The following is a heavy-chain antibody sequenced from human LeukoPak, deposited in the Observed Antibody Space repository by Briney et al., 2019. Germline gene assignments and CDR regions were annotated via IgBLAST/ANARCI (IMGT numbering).Heavy chain of an antibody. CDR2: TYYRSKWYD. J-gene: IGHJ5*01. CDR3: ARDLGTSGWYTFDF. D-gene: IGHD6-19*01. CDR1: GDSVSSKNGA. Sequence: SQTLSLTCAISGDSVSSKNGAWNWIRQSPSRGLEWLGRTYYRSKWYDENADSVKGRITISPDTSKNQFSLHVYSVTPEDTAVYYCARDLGTSGWYTFDFWGQGTLVTVSS. V-gene: IGHV6-1*01.